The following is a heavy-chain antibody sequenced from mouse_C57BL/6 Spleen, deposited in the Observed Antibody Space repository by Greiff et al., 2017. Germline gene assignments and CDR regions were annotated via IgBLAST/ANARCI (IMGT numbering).Heavy chain of an antibody. CDR3: ATSPLLKFITTVVATDYAMDY. Sequence: QVQLQQPGAELVKPGASVKLSCKASGYTFTSYWMHWVKQRPGQGLEWIGMIHPNSGSTNYNEKFKSKATLPVDKSSSTAYMQLSSLTSEDSAVYYCATSPLLKFITTVVATDYAMDYWGQGTSVTVSS. J-gene: IGHJ4*01. D-gene: IGHD1-1*01. V-gene: IGHV1-64*01. CDR2: IHPNSGST. CDR1: GYTFTSYW.